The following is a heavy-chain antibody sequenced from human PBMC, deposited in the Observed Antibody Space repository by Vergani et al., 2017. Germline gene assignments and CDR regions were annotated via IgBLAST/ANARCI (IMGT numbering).Heavy chain of an antibody. J-gene: IGHJ4*02. D-gene: IGHD1-14*01. CDR2: VEDSGYF. CDR1: GGSLSGYY. Sequence: QVQLQESGPGLVRPSETLSLTCTVSGGSLSGYYWNWIRQTPGEGLEWIGYVEDSGYFNYNPSLKTRVSMSSDTSNNQFSLRLSSVTVADTAVYYCARSIVSQNPPDYFDNWGQGTLVTVSS. CDR3: ARSIVSQNPPDYFDN. V-gene: IGHV4-59*01.